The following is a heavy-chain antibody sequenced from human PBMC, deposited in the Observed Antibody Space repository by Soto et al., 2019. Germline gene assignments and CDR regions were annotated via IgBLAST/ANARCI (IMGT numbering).Heavy chain of an antibody. D-gene: IGHD1-1*01. V-gene: IGHV1-69*12. CDR2: IMPIFRTP. J-gene: IGHJ6*02. CDR1: GGAFRNSA. CDR3: ARDNDRPQLGGNYYYILDV. Sequence: QVQLEQSGAEVKKPRSSVKVSCKASGGAFRNSAISWVRQAPGQGLEWLGGIMPIFRTPDYSQKFQGRVTVTADESTSTAYMELRGLRSDDTAVYYCARDNDRPQLGGNYYYILDVWGQGTTVTVSS.